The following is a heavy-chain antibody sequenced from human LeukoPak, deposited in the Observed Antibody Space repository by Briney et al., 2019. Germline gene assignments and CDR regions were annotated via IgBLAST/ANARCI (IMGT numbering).Heavy chain of an antibody. CDR2: ISWNSGSI. CDR1: GFTFDDYA. J-gene: IGHJ4*02. CDR3: ARDPVVGIPDYFDS. V-gene: IGHV3-9*01. D-gene: IGHD2-21*01. Sequence: GGSLRLSCAASGFTFDDYAMHWVRQAPGKGLEWVSGISWNSGSIGYADSVKGRFTISRDNAKNSLYLQMTSLRAEDTAVFYCARDPVVGIPDYFDSWGQGTLVTVSS.